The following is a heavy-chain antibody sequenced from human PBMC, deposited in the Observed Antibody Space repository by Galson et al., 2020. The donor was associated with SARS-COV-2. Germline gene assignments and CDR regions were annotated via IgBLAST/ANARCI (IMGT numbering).Heavy chain of an antibody. D-gene: IGHD2-8*01. J-gene: IGHJ3*02. V-gene: IGHV3-53*01. CDR3: ATHYCTNGVCYMAFDI. Sequence: GGSLRLYCAASGFTVSSNYMSWVRQAPGKGLEWVSVIYSGGSTYYADSVKGRFTISRDNSKNTLYLQMNSLRAEDTAVYYCATHYCTNGVCYMAFDILVQVTMGTVAS. CDR1: GFTVSSNY. CDR2: IYSGGST.